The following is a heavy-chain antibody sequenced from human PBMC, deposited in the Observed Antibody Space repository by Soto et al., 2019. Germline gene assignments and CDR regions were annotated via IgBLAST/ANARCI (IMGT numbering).Heavy chain of an antibody. J-gene: IGHJ4*02. CDR1: GFTFSSYG. Sequence: GGSLRLSCAASGFTFSSYGMHWVRQAPGKGLEWVAVISYDGSNKYYADSVKGRFTISRDNSKNTLYLQMNSLRAEDTAVYYCAKDLGVGVVIPGPSDYWGQGTLVTVS. CDR3: AKDLGVGVVIPGPSDY. D-gene: IGHD3-3*01. V-gene: IGHV3-30*18. CDR2: ISYDGSNK.